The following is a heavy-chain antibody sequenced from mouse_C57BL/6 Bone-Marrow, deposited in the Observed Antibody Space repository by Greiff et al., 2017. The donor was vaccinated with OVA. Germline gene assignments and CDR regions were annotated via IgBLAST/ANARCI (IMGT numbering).Heavy chain of an antibody. J-gene: IGHJ3*01. CDR3: YDYVFAY. CDR1: GYAFSSSW. CDR2: IYPGDGDT. Sequence: VQLQESGPELVKPGASVKISCKASGYAFSSSWMNWVKQRPGKGLEWIGRIYPGDGDTNYNGKFKGKATLTADKSSSTAYMQLSSLTSEDSAVYFCYDYVFAYWGQGTLVTVSA. D-gene: IGHD2-4*01. V-gene: IGHV1-82*01.